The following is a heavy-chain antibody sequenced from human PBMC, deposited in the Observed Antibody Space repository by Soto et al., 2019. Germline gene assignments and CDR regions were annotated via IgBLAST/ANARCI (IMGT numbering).Heavy chain of an antibody. D-gene: IGHD2-15*01. J-gene: IGHJ4*02. CDR2: IIPIFGTA. V-gene: IGHV1-69*13. Sequence: GASVKVPCKASGGTFSSYAISWVRQAPGQGLEWMGGIIPIFGTANYAQKFQGRVTITADESTSTAYMELSSLRSEDTAVYYCARLVSQDIVVVVAANPEYYFDYWGQGTLVTVSS. CDR1: GGTFSSYA. CDR3: ARLVSQDIVVVVAANPEYYFDY.